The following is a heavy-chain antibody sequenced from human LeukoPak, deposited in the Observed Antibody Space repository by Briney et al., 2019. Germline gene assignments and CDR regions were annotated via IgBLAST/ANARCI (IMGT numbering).Heavy chain of an antibody. V-gene: IGHV1-24*01. J-gene: IGHJ4*02. Sequence: GASVKVSCKVSGYTLTELSMHWVRQAPGKGLEWMGGFDPEDGEAIYAQKFQGRVTMTEDTSTDTAYMELSSLRSEDTAVYYCATDRGAQYYFDYWGQGTLVTVSS. D-gene: IGHD4-11*01. CDR2: FDPEDGEA. CDR3: ATDRGAQYYFDY. CDR1: GYTLTELS.